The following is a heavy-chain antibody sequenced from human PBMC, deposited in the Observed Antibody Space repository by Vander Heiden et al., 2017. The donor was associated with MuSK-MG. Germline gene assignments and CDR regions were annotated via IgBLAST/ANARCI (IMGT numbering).Heavy chain of an antibody. D-gene: IGHD6-6*01. CDR2: INPNSGGT. Sequence: QVQLVQSGAEVKKPGASVKVSCKASGYTFTGYYMHWVRQAPGQGLEWMGWINPNSGGTNYAQKLQGRVTMTRDTSISTAYMEMSRLRSDDTAVYYCARDIIAALGYYYYGKDVWVQGRTVTVYS. J-gene: IGHJ6*02. CDR3: ARDIIAALGYYYYGKDV. V-gene: IGHV1-2*02. CDR1: GYTFTGYY.